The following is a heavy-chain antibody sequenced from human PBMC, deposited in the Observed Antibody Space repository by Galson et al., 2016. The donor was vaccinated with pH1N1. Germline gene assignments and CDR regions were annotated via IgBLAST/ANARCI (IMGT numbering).Heavy chain of an antibody. CDR3: ARESYRCSGGSCYFDS. J-gene: IGHJ4*02. V-gene: IGHV7-4-1*02. D-gene: IGHD2-15*01. Sequence: SVKVSCKASEYTFASCAINWVRQVPGQGLEWMGWIHTTTGDPSYGQGFTGRFVFSLDTSVTTAYLQISSLKTEDAAVYYCARESYRCSGGSCYFDSWGQGTLVTVSS. CDR2: IHTTTGDP. CDR1: EYTFASCA.